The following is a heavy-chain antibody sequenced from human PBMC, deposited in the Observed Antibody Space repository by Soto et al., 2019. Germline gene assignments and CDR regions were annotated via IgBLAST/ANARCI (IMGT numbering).Heavy chain of an antibody. CDR1: GFTFSSYA. Sequence: ESGGGVVQPGRSLRLSCAASGFTFSSYAMHWVRQAPGKGLEWVAVISYDGSNKYYADSVKGRFTISRDNSKNTLYLQMNSLRAEDTAVYYCARDALTIFGVVGPGYFDYWGQGTLVTVSS. CDR3: ARDALTIFGVVGPGYFDY. V-gene: IGHV3-30-3*01. J-gene: IGHJ4*02. D-gene: IGHD3-3*01. CDR2: ISYDGSNK.